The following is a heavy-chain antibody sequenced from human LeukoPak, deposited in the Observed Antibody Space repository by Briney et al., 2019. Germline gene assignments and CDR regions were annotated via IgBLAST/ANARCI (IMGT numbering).Heavy chain of an antibody. Sequence: PSETLSLTCAVYGGSFNGYYWSWIRQPSGKGLEWIGEINHSGSTNYNPSLKSRVTISVDTSKNQFSLKLSSVTAADTAVYYCARGVLAAAGTDAFDIWGQGTMVTVSS. CDR3: ARGVLAAAGTDAFDI. CDR1: GGSFNGYY. CDR2: INHSGST. V-gene: IGHV4-34*01. J-gene: IGHJ3*02. D-gene: IGHD6-13*01.